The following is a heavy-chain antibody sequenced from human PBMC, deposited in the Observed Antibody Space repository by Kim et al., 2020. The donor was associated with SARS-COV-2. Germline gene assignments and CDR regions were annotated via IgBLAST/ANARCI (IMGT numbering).Heavy chain of an antibody. J-gene: IGHJ4*02. Sequence: SETLSPTCAVYGGSFSGYYWSWIRQPPGKGLEWIGEINHSGSTNYNPSLKSRVTISVDTSKNQFSLKLSSVTAADTAVYYCARGRGGSYYYFDYWGQGTLVTVSS. CDR1: GGSFSGYY. CDR2: INHSGST. D-gene: IGHD1-26*01. V-gene: IGHV4-34*01. CDR3: ARGRGGSYYYFDY.